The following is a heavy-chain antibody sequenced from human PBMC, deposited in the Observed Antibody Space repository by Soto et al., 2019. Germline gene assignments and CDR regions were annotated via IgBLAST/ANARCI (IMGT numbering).Heavy chain of an antibody. Sequence: QVQLVESGGGEVQPGRSLRLSCAASGFTFSSYGMHWVRQAPGKGLEWVAVISYDGSNKYYADSVKGRFTISRDNSKNTLYLQMNSLRAEDTAVYYCAKDLVVIRPFYGMDVWGQGTTVTVSS. V-gene: IGHV3-30*18. CDR1: GFTFSSYG. J-gene: IGHJ6*02. D-gene: IGHD3-3*01. CDR3: AKDLVVIRPFYGMDV. CDR2: ISYDGSNK.